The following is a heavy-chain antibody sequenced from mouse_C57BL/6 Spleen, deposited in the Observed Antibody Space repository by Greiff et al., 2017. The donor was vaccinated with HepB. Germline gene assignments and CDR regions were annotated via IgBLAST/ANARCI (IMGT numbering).Heavy chain of an antibody. V-gene: IGHV1-82*01. CDR2: IYPGDGYT. D-gene: IGHD2-4*01. CDR3: ARDYGEGPWYFDV. J-gene: IGHJ1*03. CDR1: GYAFSSSW. Sequence: QVQLQQSGPELVKPGASVKISCKASGYAFSSSWMNWVKQRPGKGLEWIGRIYPGDGYTNYNGKFKGKTTLTADKSSSTAYMQLSSLTSEDAAVYFCARDYGEGPWYFDVWGTGTTVTVSS.